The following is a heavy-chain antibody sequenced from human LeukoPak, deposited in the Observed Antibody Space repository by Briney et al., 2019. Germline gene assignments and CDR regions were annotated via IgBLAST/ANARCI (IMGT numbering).Heavy chain of an antibody. CDR3: ARGHVDTATILFDY. Sequence: ASVKVSCKASGGTFSSYAISWVRQAPGQGLEWMGWINPNSGGTNYAQKFQGRVTMTRDTSISTAYMELSRLRSDDTAVYYCARGHVDTATILFDYWGQGTLVTVSS. V-gene: IGHV1-2*02. CDR1: GGTFSSYA. J-gene: IGHJ4*02. CDR2: INPNSGGT. D-gene: IGHD5-18*01.